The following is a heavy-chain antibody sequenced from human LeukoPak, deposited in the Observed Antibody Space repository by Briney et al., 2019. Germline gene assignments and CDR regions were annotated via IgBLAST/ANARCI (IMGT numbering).Heavy chain of an antibody. J-gene: IGHJ4*02. V-gene: IGHV3-9*01. CDR2: ILGNSGSI. CDR3: VKDGGRDTAAAYY. Sequence: PGGSLRLSCAASGFTFDDYAMHWVRQAPGKGLEWVSGILGNSGSIGYADSVKGRFTISRDDAKNSLYLQMNSLRAEDTALYYCVKDGGRDTAAAYYWGQGTLVSVSS. D-gene: IGHD6-13*01. CDR1: GFTFDDYA.